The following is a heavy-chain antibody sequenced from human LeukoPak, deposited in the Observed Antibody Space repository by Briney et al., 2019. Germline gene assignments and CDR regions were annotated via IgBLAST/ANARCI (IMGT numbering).Heavy chain of an antibody. Sequence: GGSLRLSCAASGFTFSNFWMSWVRQAPGKGLEWVANIKRDGSEQYYMDSVKGRFTISRDNAKNSLYLQMSSLRAEDTAVFYCARDLNGANFDYWGQGTLVIVSS. CDR1: GFTFSNFW. D-gene: IGHD4/OR15-4a*01. CDR2: IKRDGSEQ. CDR3: ARDLNGANFDY. V-gene: IGHV3-7*01. J-gene: IGHJ4*02.